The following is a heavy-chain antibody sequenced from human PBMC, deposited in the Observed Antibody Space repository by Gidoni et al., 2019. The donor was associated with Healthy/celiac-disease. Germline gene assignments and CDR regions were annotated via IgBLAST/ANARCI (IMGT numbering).Heavy chain of an antibody. CDR2: IRSKAYGGTT. CDR1: GFTFGDYA. CDR3: TRVYYYYGMDV. V-gene: IGHV3-49*04. Sequence: EVQLVESGGGLVQPGRSLRLYCTASGFTFGDYAMSWVRQAPGKGLEWVGFIRSKAYGGTTEYAASVKGRFTISRDDSKSIAYLQMNSLKTEDTAVYYCTRVYYYYGMDVWGQGTTVTVSS. J-gene: IGHJ6*02.